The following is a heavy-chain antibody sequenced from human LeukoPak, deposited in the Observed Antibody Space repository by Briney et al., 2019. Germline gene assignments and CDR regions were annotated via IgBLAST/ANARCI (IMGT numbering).Heavy chain of an antibody. D-gene: IGHD1-20*01. CDR2: LTGDGGT. V-gene: IGHV3-23*01. CDR1: GFTFTNYA. CDR3: AKVKWKLIGYFDY. J-gene: IGHJ4*02. Sequence: QPGGSLRLSCAASGFTFTNYAMSWVRQAPGKGLEWVSVLTGDGGTYYADSVKGRFTNSRDDSKNTLFLQMNSLRAEDTAVYFCAKVKWKLIGYFDYWGQGTLVTVSS.